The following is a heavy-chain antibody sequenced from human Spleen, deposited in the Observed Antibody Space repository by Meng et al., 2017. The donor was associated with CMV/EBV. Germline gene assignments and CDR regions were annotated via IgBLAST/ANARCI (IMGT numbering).Heavy chain of an antibody. CDR2: ISAYNGNT. CDR1: GYTFTSYG. J-gene: IGHJ4*02. CDR3: ARDRGVVAATAGTNFDY. V-gene: IGHV1-18*01. Sequence: VERVQSGAGVKKPGASVKVSCKASGYTFTSYGISWVRQAPGQGLEWMGWISAYNGNTNYAQKLQGRVTMTTDTSTSTAYMELRSLRSDDTAVYYCARDRGVVAATAGTNFDYWGQGTLVTVSS. D-gene: IGHD2-15*01.